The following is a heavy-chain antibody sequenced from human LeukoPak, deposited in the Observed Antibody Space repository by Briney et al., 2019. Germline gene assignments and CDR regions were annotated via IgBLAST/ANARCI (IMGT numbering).Heavy chain of an antibody. D-gene: IGHD1-26*01. J-gene: IGHJ4*02. Sequence: PGGSLRLSCVASGFTFNRYAMYWVRQAPGKGLEWVAVKSNDGSHEYYADSVKGRFTISRDNSKNTLYLQMNSLKVDDTAVYYCARDVRGGTNEEADYWGQGTLVTVSS. CDR3: ARDVRGGTNEEADY. CDR1: GFTFNRYA. CDR2: KSNDGSHE. V-gene: IGHV3-30*04.